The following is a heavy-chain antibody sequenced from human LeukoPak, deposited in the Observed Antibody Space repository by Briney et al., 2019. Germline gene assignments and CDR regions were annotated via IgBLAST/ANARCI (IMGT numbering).Heavy chain of an antibody. D-gene: IGHD6-13*01. Sequence: SETLSLTCTVSGGSISSSSYYWGWIRQPPGKGLEWIGSIYYSGSTYYNPSLKSRVTISVDTSKNQFSLKLSSVTAADTAVYYCARYPYSSSCSFDYWGQGTLVTVSS. CDR1: GGSISSSSYY. V-gene: IGHV4-39*01. CDR3: ARYPYSSSCSFDY. J-gene: IGHJ4*02. CDR2: IYYSGST.